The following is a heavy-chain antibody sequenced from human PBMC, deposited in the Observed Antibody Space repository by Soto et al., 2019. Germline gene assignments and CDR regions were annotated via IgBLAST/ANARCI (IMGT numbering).Heavy chain of an antibody. CDR1: GFPFSHYA. Sequence: GGSLRLSCTASGFPFSHYAMNWVRQGPGTRLEWVADISGSGDSARYADSVRGRFTISRDNSRDTLYLQMNSLRVDDTAVYYCGKERRGSGWSVCNFWGQGALVTVSS. V-gene: IGHV3-23*01. CDR3: GKERRGSGWSVCNF. J-gene: IGHJ4*02. D-gene: IGHD6-19*01. CDR2: ISGSGDSA.